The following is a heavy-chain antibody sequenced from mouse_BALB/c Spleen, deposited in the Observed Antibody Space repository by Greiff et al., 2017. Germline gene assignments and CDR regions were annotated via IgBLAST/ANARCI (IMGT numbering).Heavy chain of an antibody. CDR3: AGGGSYYFDY. CDR2: ISSGSSTI. J-gene: IGHJ2*01. V-gene: IGHV5-17*02. Sequence: EVQVVESGGGLVQPGGSRKLSCAASGFTFSSFGMHWVRQAPEKGLEWVAYISSGSSTIYYADTVKGRFTISRDNPKNTLFLQMTSLRSEDTAMYYCAGGGSYYFDYWGQGTTLTVSS. CDR1: GFTFSSFG.